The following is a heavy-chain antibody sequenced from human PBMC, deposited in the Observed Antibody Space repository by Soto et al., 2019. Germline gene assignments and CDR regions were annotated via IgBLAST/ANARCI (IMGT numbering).Heavy chain of an antibody. Sequence: SLRLSCAASGFTFSDYYMSWIRQAPGKGLEWVSYISSSSSYTNYADSVKGRFTISRDNAKNSLYLQMNSLRAEDTAVYYCARDYYDSSAPGNNWFDPWGQGTLVTVS. CDR3: ARDYYDSSAPGNNWFDP. CDR1: GFTFSDYY. V-gene: IGHV3-11*05. J-gene: IGHJ5*02. D-gene: IGHD3-22*01. CDR2: ISSSSSYT.